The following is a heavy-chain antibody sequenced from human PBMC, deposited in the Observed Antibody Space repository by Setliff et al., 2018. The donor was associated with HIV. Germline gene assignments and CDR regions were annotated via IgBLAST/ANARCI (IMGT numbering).Heavy chain of an antibody. CDR2: ISYSGST. J-gene: IGHJ4*01. CDR1: GASIRSQY. V-gene: IGHV4-59*11. D-gene: IGHD5-18*01. CDR3: ARTRGYSYGTLAGFDY. Sequence: SETLSLTCTVSGASIRSQYWSWIRKPPGKGLEWIGHISYSGSTNYNPSLESRVAMSVDTSKQQCSLEVSSVTAADTAVYYCARTRGYSYGTLAGFDYWGRGSLVTVSS.